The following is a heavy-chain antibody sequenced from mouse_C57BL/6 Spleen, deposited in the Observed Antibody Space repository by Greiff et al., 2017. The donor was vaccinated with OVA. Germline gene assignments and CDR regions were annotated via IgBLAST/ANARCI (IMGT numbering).Heavy chain of an antibody. CDR3: ARNCGLYAMDY. J-gene: IGHJ4*01. CDR2: IDPSDSYT. V-gene: IGHV1-50*01. CDR1: GYTFTSYW. Sequence: QVQLKESGAELVKPGASVKLSCKASGYTFTSYWMQWVKQRPGQGLEWIGEIDPSDSYTNYNQKFKGKATLTVDTSSSTAYMPLSSLTSEDSAVYYCARNCGLYAMDYWGQGTSVTVSS.